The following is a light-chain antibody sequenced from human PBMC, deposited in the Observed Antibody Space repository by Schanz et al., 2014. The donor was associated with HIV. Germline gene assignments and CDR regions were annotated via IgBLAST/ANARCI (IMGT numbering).Light chain of an antibody. Sequence: DIQLPQSPSSLSASVGDRVTITCRASQSISSYLNWYQQKPGKAPKLLIYAASSLQSGVPSRFSGSGSGTDFTLTISRLEPEDFAVYYCQQYHSSRGTFGGGTKVELK. J-gene: IGKJ4*01. CDR3: QQYHSSRGT. CDR2: AAS. CDR1: QSISSY. V-gene: IGKV1-39*01.